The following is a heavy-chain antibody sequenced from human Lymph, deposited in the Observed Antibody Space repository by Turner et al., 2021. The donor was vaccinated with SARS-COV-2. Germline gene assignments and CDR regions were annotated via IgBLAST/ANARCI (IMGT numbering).Heavy chain of an antibody. J-gene: IGHJ4*02. CDR3: ARGPPDFPYYFDY. CDR1: GFTFSSYS. CDR2: ITFTSSYI. V-gene: IGHV3-21*01. D-gene: IGHD2-21*02. Sequence: EVQLGESGGGLVKPGGSLRLSCAASGFTFSSYSMNCVRQAPGKGLEWVSSITFTSSYIYYADSVKGRFTISRDNAKNSLYLQMNSLRAEDTAVYYCARGPPDFPYYFDYWGQGTLVTVSS.